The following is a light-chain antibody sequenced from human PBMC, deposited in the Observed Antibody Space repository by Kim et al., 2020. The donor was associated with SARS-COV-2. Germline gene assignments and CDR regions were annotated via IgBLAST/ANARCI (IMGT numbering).Light chain of an antibody. Sequence: PGDRTTLSCRASQNIDTCLAWYHQRTGQAPRLLVCDASNRTTGVPDRFSGSGSGTDFSLTISSLEPEDFSIYYCQQRNSWPPAVTFGGGTKVDIK. CDR2: DAS. J-gene: IGKJ4*01. V-gene: IGKV3-11*01. CDR3: QQRNSWPPAVT. CDR1: QNIDTC.